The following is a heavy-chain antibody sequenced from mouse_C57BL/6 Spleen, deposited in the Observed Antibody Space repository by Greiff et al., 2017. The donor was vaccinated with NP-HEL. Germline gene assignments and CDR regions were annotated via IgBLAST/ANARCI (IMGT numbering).Heavy chain of an antibody. Sequence: EVQLQQSGPELVKPGASVKISCKASGYTFTDYYMNWVKQSHGKSLEWIGDINPNNGGTSYNQKLKGKATLTVDKSSSTAYMELRSLTSEDSAVYYCARSPHSSGPFDYWGQGTTLTVSS. CDR3: ARSPHSSGPFDY. CDR1: GYTFTDYY. J-gene: IGHJ2*01. D-gene: IGHD3-2*02. CDR2: INPNNGGT. V-gene: IGHV1-26*01.